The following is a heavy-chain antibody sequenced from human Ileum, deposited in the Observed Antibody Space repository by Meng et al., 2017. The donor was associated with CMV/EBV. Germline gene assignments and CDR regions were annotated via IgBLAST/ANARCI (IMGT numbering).Heavy chain of an antibody. Sequence: GSLRLSCTVSGGSISPYYWSWIRQPPGKGLECIGYIYYSGSTNYNPSLKSRVTISVDTSKNQSSLKLSSVTAADTAVYYCARDPGTSPYYYYYGMDVWGQATTATVSS. J-gene: IGHJ6*01. V-gene: IGHV4-59*01. CDR3: ARDPGTSPYYYYYGMDV. CDR1: GGSISPYY. CDR2: IYYSGST.